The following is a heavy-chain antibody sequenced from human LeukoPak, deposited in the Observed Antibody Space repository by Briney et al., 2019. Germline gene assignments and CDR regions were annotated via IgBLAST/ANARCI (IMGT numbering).Heavy chain of an antibody. CDR2: ISPTTAYI. CDR1: GFSFSAYT. D-gene: IGHD3-10*01. Sequence: GGSLRLSCATSGFSFSAYTMNWVRQAPGKGLDWVSSISPTTAYIHYADSMKGRFTISRDNARRSLYLQMNSLRVEDTAMYYCVSSLHGFSYGPGYWGQGTLVIVSS. CDR3: VSSLHGFSYGPGY. V-gene: IGHV3-21*01. J-gene: IGHJ4*02.